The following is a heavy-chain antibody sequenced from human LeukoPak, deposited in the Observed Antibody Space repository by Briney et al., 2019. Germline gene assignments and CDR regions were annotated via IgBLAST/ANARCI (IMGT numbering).Heavy chain of an antibody. V-gene: IGHV1-46*01. CDR3: ARGTANDY. CDR1: GYAVTNYH. J-gene: IGHJ4*02. CDR2: INPSGGST. Sequence: ASVKVSCKAFGYAVTNYHMHWVRQAPGQGLEWMGIINPSGGSTAYAQNFQGRVTMTRDTSTSTVYMELSSLRSDDTAVYYCARGTANDYWGQGTLVTVSS. D-gene: IGHD1-1*01.